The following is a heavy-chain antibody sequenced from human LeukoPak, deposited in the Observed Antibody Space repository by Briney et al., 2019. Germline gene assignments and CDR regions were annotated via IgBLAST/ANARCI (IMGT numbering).Heavy chain of an antibody. V-gene: IGHV1-8*01. CDR3: ARMSIAAAGKRFDP. CDR2: MNPNSGNT. Sequence: ASVKVSCKASGYIFTCYDINWVRQATGQGLEWMGWMNPNSGNTGYAQKFQGRVTMTRNTSISTAYMELSSLRSEDTAVYYCARMSIAAAGKRFDPWGQGTLVTVSS. D-gene: IGHD6-13*01. CDR1: GYIFTCYD. J-gene: IGHJ5*02.